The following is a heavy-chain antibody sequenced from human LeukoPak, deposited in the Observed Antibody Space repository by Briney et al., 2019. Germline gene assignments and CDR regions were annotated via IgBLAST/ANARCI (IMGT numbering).Heavy chain of an antibody. J-gene: IGHJ5*02. D-gene: IGHD2-2*01. V-gene: IGHV3-74*01. Sequence: GGSLRLSCSGSEFTFNNYWMHWVRHAPGKGPLWVSRTNNDGTMTHYAGSVRGRFTISRDNAKNTLYLQMNSLRVEDTAIYYCARGTSPEPWGQGTLVTVSS. CDR3: ARGTSPEP. CDR1: EFTFNNYW. CDR2: TNNDGTMT.